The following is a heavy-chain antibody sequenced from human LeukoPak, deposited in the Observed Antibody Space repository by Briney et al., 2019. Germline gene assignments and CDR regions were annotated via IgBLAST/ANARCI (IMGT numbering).Heavy chain of an antibody. D-gene: IGHD2-15*01. CDR2: ISAYNGNT. CDR1: GYTFTSYG. J-gene: IGHJ4*02. V-gene: IGHV1-18*01. Sequence: ASVKVSCKASGYTFTSYGISWVRQAPGQGLEWMGWISAYNGNTNYAQKLQGRVTMTTDTSTSTAYMELRSLRSDDTAVYYCARGLYCSGGTCYSQYFDYWGQGTLVTVSS. CDR3: ARGLYCSGGTCYSQYFDY.